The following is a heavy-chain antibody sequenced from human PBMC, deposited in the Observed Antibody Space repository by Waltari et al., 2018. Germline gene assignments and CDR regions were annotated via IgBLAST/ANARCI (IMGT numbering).Heavy chain of an antibody. V-gene: IGHV3-30*03. J-gene: IGHJ6*02. CDR1: GFAFNQFI. CDR3: ARGRSYGMDV. CDR2: ILNDGSDT. Sequence: QVQLMESGGGVVQPGQSLRLSSAASGFAFNQFIFHWVRQAPGKGLEWVASILNDGSDTKYADSVRGRFSSSRDNSENTVYLQMDTLNIEDTGVYYCARGRSYGMDVLGQGTMVTVSS.